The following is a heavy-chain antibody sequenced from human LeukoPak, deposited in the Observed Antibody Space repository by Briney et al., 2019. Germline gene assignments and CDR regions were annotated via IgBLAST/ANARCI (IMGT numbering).Heavy chain of an antibody. Sequence: GSSVKVSCKASGGTFSSYAISWVRQAPGQGLEWMGGIIPIFGTANYAQKFQGRVTITADESTSTAYMELSSLRSEDTAVYCCARVGSTRYYRFDPWGQGTLVTVSS. CDR3: ARVGSTRYYRFDP. D-gene: IGHD2-2*01. CDR2: IIPIFGTA. J-gene: IGHJ5*02. CDR1: GGTFSSYA. V-gene: IGHV1-69*01.